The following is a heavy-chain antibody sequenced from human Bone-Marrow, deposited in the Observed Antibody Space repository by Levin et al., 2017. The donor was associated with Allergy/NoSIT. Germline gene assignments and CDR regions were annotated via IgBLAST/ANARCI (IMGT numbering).Heavy chain of an antibody. J-gene: IGHJ2*01. CDR3: AKDSGGNSDWYFDL. V-gene: IGHV3-23*01. Sequence: GGSLRLSCAASGFTFSSYAMSWVRQAPGKGLEWVSAISSSGASTYYADSVKGRFTISRDNSKNTLYLQMNSLRAEDTAVYYCAKDSGGNSDWYFDLWGRGTLVTVSS. CDR2: ISSSGAST. D-gene: IGHD4-23*01. CDR1: GFTFSSYA.